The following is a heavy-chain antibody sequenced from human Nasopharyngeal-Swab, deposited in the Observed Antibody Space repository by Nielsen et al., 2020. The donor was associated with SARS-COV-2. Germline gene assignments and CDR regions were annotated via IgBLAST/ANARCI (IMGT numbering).Heavy chain of an antibody. CDR2: FDTEDAET. D-gene: IGHD1-14*01. CDR3: ATAPALPHHQSNWFDP. Sequence: ASVQFSCNVSGYTLTELSMHWLRQATENGLELMGGFDTEDAETIYAQKFQGRVTMTEDTSTDKAYMELRSLRSEDTAVYYCATAPALPHHQSNWFDPWGQGTLVTVSS. J-gene: IGHJ5*02. CDR1: GYTLTELS. V-gene: IGHV1-24*01.